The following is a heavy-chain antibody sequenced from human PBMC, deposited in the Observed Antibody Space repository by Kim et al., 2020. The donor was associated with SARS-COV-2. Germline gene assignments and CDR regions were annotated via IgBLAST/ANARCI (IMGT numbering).Heavy chain of an antibody. CDR2: INPNSGGT. V-gene: IGHV1-2*04. CDR3: ARGEYSGSYDSNGPATQTGFDP. CDR1: GYTFTGYY. J-gene: IGHJ5*02. Sequence: ASVKVSCKASGYTFTGYYMHWVRQAPGQGLEWMGWINPNSGGTNYAQKFQGWVTMTRDTSISTAYMELSRLRSDDTAVYYCARGEYSGSYDSNGPATQTGFDPWGQGTLVTVSS. D-gene: IGHD1-26*01.